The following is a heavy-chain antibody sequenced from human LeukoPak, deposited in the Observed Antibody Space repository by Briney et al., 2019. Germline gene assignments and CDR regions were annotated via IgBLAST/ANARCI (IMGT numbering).Heavy chain of an antibody. CDR1: GGSFSGYY. CDR3: ARKMRWGFDY. Sequence: PSETLSLTCAVYGGSFSGYYWSWIRQPPGKGLEWIGEINHSGSTNYNPSLRSRVTISVDTSKNQFSLKLSSVTAADTAVYYCARKMRWGFDYWGQGTLVTVSS. V-gene: IGHV4-34*01. D-gene: IGHD4-23*01. J-gene: IGHJ4*02. CDR2: INHSGST.